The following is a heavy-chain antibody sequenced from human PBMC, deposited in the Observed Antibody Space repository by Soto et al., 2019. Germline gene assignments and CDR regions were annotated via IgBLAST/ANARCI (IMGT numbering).Heavy chain of an antibody. CDR1: GYTFTSYG. D-gene: IGHD1-26*01. J-gene: IGHJ5*02. V-gene: IGHV1-18*01. CDR2: ISDYNGNT. CDR3: AREASRWDGQSWFDP. Sequence: QVQLVQSGAEVKKPGASVKVSCKASGYTFTSYGISWVRQAPGQGLEWMGWISDYNGNTNYAQKLQGRVTMTTDTSTSTGYMELRSRRTDDKAVYYCAREASRWDGQSWFDPWGQGTLVTVSS.